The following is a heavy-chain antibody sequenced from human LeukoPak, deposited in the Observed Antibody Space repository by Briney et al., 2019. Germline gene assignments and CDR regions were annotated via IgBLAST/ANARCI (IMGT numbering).Heavy chain of an antibody. V-gene: IGHV1-8*02. Sequence: GASVKVSCKASGYTFTAYDIHWVRQAPGQGLEWMGWMNPNSGNTGYAQKFQGRVTMTKNNFIRTGDMELGRLRSEDTAVYYWARGDWLPDYWGQGTLVTVSS. J-gene: IGHJ4*02. CDR3: ARGDWLPDY. CDR1: GYTFTAYD. CDR2: MNPNSGNT. D-gene: IGHD3-9*01.